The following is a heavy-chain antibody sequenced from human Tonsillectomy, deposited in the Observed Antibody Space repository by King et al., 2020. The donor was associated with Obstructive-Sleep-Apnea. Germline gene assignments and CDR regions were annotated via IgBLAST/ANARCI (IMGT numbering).Heavy chain of an antibody. V-gene: IGHV1-8*01. CDR1: GYTFTTAE. Sequence: VQLVESGAEVKKPGASVKVSCKAAGYTFTTAEIHWVRQAPGPGLEWMGWMNPKSGNTAYVQRFQGRVTMTRNPSINTAYMELSSLRSADTAVYYCARGSSRSFDIWGQGTLVTVST. CDR3: ARGSSRSFDI. D-gene: IGHD6-13*01. J-gene: IGHJ4*02. CDR2: MNPKSGNT.